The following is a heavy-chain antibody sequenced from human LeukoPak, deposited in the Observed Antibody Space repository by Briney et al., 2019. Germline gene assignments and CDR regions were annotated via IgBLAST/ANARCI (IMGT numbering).Heavy chain of an antibody. V-gene: IGHV4-30-4*01. Sequence: PSQTLSLTFTVSGGSISSGDYYWSWIRQPPGKGLEWIGYIYYSGSTYYNPSLKSRVTISVDTSKNQFSLKLSSVTAADTAVYYCARGAPMTTVTYNWFDPWGQGTLVTVSS. CDR1: GGSISSGDYY. J-gene: IGHJ5*02. CDR2: IYYSGST. CDR3: ARGAPMTTVTYNWFDP. D-gene: IGHD4-17*01.